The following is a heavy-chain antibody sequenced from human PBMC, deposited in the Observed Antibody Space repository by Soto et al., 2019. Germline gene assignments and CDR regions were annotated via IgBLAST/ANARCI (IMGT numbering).Heavy chain of an antibody. D-gene: IGHD3-9*01. Sequence: QVQLQQWGAGPLRPLETLSLTCGVSGGSFSGYYWAWIRQSPGKGLEGIGEINDRGSINYNPSLKSQVSISVDTSKNHYSLNLRSVTAADTAVYYCARESHDILTGPPWVWYFDLWGRGTLVTVSS. V-gene: IGHV4-34*01. J-gene: IGHJ2*01. CDR1: GGSFSGYY. CDR2: INDRGSI. CDR3: ARESHDILTGPPWVWYFDL.